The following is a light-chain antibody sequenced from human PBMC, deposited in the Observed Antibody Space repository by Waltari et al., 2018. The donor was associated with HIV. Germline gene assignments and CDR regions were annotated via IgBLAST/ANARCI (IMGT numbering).Light chain of an antibody. CDR2: EDT. CDR1: SDDVCGYPY. V-gene: IGLV2-14*01. CDR3: ASFSSTSTYV. J-gene: IGLJ1*01. Sequence: QSALPQPAPVSASPGQSITISCTGSSDDVCGYPYVPWYQHFPAKAPKLLISEDTDRASGISLRFSGSKSANTASLTISGLRPEDEADYFCASFSSTSTYVFGTGTKVTVL.